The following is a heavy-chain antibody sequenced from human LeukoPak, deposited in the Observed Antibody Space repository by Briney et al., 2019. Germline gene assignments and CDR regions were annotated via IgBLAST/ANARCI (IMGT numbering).Heavy chain of an antibody. D-gene: IGHD3-9*01. CDR1: GGSFSGYY. CDR3: ARFLAGTRHFHFYYYMDV. Sequence: SETLSLTCAVYGGSFSGYYWSWIRQPPGKGLEWIGSIYYTGSTYYNPSFKTRITISVDTSKNHFSLKVISVTAADTAVYYCARFLAGTRHFHFYYYMDVWGKGTTVTISS. V-gene: IGHV4-34*01. CDR2: IYYTGST. J-gene: IGHJ6*03.